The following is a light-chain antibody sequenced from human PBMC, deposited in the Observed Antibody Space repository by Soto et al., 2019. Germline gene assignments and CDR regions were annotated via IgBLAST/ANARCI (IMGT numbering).Light chain of an antibody. J-gene: IGKJ1*01. V-gene: IGKV1-5*01. CDR2: DAS. CDR3: QHYNTYSPWT. CDR1: QSINTW. Sequence: DIQMTQSPSTLSASVGDRVTITCRASQSINTWMAWYHQKSGKAPKLLIYDASSLESGVPSRFSGSGSGTEFTLTISSLQPDDFGTYFCQHYNTYSPWTFGQGTKVDIK.